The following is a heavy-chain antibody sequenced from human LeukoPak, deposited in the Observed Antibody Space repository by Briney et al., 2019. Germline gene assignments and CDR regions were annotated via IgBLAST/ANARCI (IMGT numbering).Heavy chain of an antibody. J-gene: IGHJ4*02. CDR2: ISSSSSTL. V-gene: IGHV3-48*04. CDR1: GFAFSSYS. D-gene: IGHD5-12*01. CDR3: GRRFGYSIDY. Sequence: GGSLRLSCAASGFAFSSYSMNWVRQAPGKGLEWVSFISSSSSTLYYADSVKGRFTISRDDAKNTLYLQMNSLRAEDTAVYYCGRRFGYSIDYWGQGTLVTASS.